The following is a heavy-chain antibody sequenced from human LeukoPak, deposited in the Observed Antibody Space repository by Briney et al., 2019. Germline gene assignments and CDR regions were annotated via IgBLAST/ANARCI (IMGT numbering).Heavy chain of an antibody. V-gene: IGHV3-7*04. J-gene: IGHJ4*02. D-gene: IGHD3-10*01. CDR1: GFNFNSYW. CDR2: IKQDGSEI. Sequence: GGSLRLSCAASGFNFNSYWMSWVRQAPGKGLECVANIKQDGSEIYFVDSVKGRFTISRDNAKSSLYLQMNSLRGEDTAVYYCVRARYGSGGYFFDFWGQGTLVTVSS. CDR3: VRARYGSGGYFFDF.